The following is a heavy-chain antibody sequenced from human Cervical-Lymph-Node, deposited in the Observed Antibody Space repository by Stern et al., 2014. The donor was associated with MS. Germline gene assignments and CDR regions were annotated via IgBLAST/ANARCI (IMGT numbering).Heavy chain of an antibody. V-gene: IGHV3-21*01. Sequence: EVQLVESGGGLVKPGGSLRLSCAASGFTFSSYSMNWVRQAPGKGLEWVSSISSSSSYIYYADSVKGRFTISRDNAKNSLYLQMNSLRAEDTAVYYGARDSSSWYAIDYWGQGTLVTVSS. D-gene: IGHD6-13*01. CDR3: ARDSSSWYAIDY. CDR1: GFTFSSYS. CDR2: ISSSSSYI. J-gene: IGHJ4*02.